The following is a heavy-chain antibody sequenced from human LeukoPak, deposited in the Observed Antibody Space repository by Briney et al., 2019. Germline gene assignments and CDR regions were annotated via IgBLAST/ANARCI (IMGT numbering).Heavy chain of an antibody. Sequence: SETLSLTCAVYGGSFSGYYWSWMRQPPGKGLEWIGYIYYSGSTNYNPSLKSRVTISVDTSKNQFSLKLSSVTAADTAVYYCARVTATVTTLWFDPWGQGTLVTVSS. CDR2: IYYSGST. D-gene: IGHD4-17*01. CDR3: ARVTATVTTLWFDP. V-gene: IGHV4-59*01. J-gene: IGHJ5*02. CDR1: GGSFSGYY.